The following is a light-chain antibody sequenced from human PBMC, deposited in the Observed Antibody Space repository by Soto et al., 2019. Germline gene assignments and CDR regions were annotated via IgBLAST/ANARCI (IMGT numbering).Light chain of an antibody. J-gene: IGKJ1*01. CDR1: QSVSNNY. V-gene: IGKV3-20*01. CDR2: GAS. CDR3: QQYGSPGT. Sequence: EIVLSQSPSTLSLAAGERSALSCMASQSVSNNYLAWYQQKPGQAPRLLIYGASNRATGIPDRFSGSGSGTDFTLTISRLEPEDFAVYYCQQYGSPGTFGQGTKVDIK.